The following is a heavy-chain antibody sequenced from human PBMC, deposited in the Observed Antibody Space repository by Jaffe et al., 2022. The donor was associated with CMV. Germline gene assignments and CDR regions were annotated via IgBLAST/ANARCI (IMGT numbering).Heavy chain of an antibody. Sequence: EVQLVESGGGLVKPGGSLRLSCAASGFTFSSYSMNWVRQAPGKGLEWVSSISSSSSYIYYADSVKGRFTISRDNAKNSLYLQMNSLRAEDTAVYYCARLELEPLIGDVDYWGQGTLVTVSS. J-gene: IGHJ4*02. CDR1: GFTFSSYS. V-gene: IGHV3-21*01. CDR3: ARLELEPLIGDVDY. D-gene: IGHD1-1*01. CDR2: ISSSSSYI.